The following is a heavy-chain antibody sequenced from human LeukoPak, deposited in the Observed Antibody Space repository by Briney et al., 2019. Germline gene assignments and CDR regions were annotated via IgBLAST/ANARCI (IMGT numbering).Heavy chain of an antibody. CDR3: AREDILTGSEYFDY. CDR1: GGSISSYY. J-gene: IGHJ4*02. Sequence: PSETLSLTCTVSGGSISSYYWSWIRQPAGKGLEWIGRIYTSGSTNYNPSLRSRVTMSVDTSKNQFSLKLSSVTAADTAVYYCAREDILTGSEYFDYWGQGTLVTVSS. CDR2: IYTSGST. D-gene: IGHD3-9*01. V-gene: IGHV4-4*07.